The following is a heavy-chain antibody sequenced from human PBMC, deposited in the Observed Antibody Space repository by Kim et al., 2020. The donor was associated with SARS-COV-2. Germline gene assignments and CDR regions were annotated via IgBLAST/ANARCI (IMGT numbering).Heavy chain of an antibody. V-gene: IGHV3-66*01. J-gene: IGHJ4*02. CDR1: GFIVSSNF. Sequence: GGSLRLSCAASGFIVSSNFMSWVRQAPGKGLEWVSVIYISGSTYYADSVKGRFTLSRDNTKNALYLQMDTLRADDTAVYYCARAQRGFGMFNWGQGTLVTVSS. D-gene: IGHD3-10*01. CDR2: IYISGST. CDR3: ARAQRGFGMFN.